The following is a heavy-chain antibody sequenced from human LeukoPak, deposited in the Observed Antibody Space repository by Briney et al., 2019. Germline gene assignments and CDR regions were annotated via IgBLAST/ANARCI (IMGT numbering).Heavy chain of an antibody. V-gene: IGHV4-61*02. J-gene: IGHJ4*02. CDR2: IYTSGST. D-gene: IGHD3-10*01. Sequence: SETLSLTCTVPGGSISSGSYYWSWIRQPAGNGLEWIGRIYTSGSTNYNPSLKSRVTISVDTSKNQFSLKLSSVTAADTAVYYCARSYYGSGSYGYWGQGTLVTVSS. CDR1: GGSISSGSYY. CDR3: ARSYYGSGSYGY.